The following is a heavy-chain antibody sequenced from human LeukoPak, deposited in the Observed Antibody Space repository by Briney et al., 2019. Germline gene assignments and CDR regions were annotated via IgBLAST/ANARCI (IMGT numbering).Heavy chain of an antibody. V-gene: IGHV4-59*08. CDR2: IYYSGST. Sequence: SETLSLTCTVSGGSISSYYWSWIRQPPGKGLEWIGYIYYSGSTNHNPSLKSRVTISVDTSKNQFSLKLSSVTAADTAVYYCARHYGRGGFPTFYYYYYMDVWGKGTTVTVSS. J-gene: IGHJ6*03. D-gene: IGHD3-10*01. CDR1: GGSISSYY. CDR3: ARHYGRGGFPTFYYYYYMDV.